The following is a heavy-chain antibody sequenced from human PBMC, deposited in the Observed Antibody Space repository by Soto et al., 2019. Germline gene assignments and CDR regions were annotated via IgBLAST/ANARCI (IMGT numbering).Heavy chain of an antibody. CDR1: GYTFTGYY. Sequence: ASVKVSCKASGYTFTGYYMHWVRQALGQGLEWMGWINPNSGGTNYAQKFQGWVTMTRDTSISTAYMELSRLRSDDTAVYYCARDGGGYSGYDPTYYYMDVWGKGTTVTVSS. CDR3: ARDGGGYSGYDPTYYYMDV. V-gene: IGHV1-2*04. J-gene: IGHJ6*03. D-gene: IGHD5-12*01. CDR2: INPNSGGT.